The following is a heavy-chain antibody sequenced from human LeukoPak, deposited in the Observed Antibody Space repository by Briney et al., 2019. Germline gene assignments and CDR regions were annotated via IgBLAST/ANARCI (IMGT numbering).Heavy chain of an antibody. V-gene: IGHV1-69*13. CDR3: ARGYCSSTSCYNDAFDI. D-gene: IGHD2-2*01. Sequence: SVKVSCKASGGTFISYAISWVRQAPGQGLEWMGGIIPIFGTANYAQKFQGRVTITADESTSTAYMELSSLRSEDTAVYYCARGYCSSTSCYNDAFDIWGQGTMVTVSS. CDR1: GGTFISYA. J-gene: IGHJ3*02. CDR2: IIPIFGTA.